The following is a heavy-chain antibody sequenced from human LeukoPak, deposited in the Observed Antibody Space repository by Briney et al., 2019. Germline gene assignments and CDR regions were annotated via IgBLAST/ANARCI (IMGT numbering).Heavy chain of an antibody. V-gene: IGHV3-53*01. CDR1: GFSVSANY. Sequence: PGGSLRLSCAASGFSVSANYMTWVRQAPGKGLEWVSLIYTSGSTFYADSVRGRFTISRDNSENTLYLDMNSLTAGDTAIYYCVKAHDSDSSFACWGQGTLVTVSS. D-gene: IGHD3-22*01. CDR2: IYTSGST. CDR3: VKAHDSDSSFAC. J-gene: IGHJ4*02.